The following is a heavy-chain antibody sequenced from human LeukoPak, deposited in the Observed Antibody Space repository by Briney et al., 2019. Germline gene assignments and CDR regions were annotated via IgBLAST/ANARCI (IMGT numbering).Heavy chain of an antibody. V-gene: IGHV1-2*02. CDR2: INPNSGGT. CDR1: GYTFTGYY. D-gene: IGHD2-15*01. Sequence: ASVKVSCKASGYTFTGYYMHWVRQAPGQGLEWMGWINPNSGGTNYAQKFQGRVTMTRDTSISTAYMELSRLRSDDTAVYYCARDENGYCSGGSCYLFDYWGQGTLVTVSS. CDR3: ARDENGYCSGGSCYLFDY. J-gene: IGHJ4*02.